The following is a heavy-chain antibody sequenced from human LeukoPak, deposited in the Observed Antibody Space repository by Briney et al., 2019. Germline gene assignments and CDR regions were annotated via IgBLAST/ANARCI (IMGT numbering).Heavy chain of an antibody. CDR3: AREDPYSEGMDV. Sequence: PGGSLRLSCAASGFTFSSYWMHWVRQAPGKGLVWVSRINSDGSSETYADSVKGRFTISRDNAKNTLYVQMNSLRAEHTAVYYCAREDPYSEGMDVWGQGTSVTVSS. J-gene: IGHJ6*02. CDR2: INSDGSSE. V-gene: IGHV3-74*03. D-gene: IGHD3-9*01. CDR1: GFTFSSYW.